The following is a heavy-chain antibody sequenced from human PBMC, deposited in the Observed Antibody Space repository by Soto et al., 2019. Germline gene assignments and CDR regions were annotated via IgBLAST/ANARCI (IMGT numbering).Heavy chain of an antibody. CDR1: GGSISSSSYY. CDR2: IFYIGST. CDR3: ASRSLLWFGDPAYYFDY. Sequence: PSETLSLTCTVSGGSISSSSYYWGWIRQPPGKRLEWIGNIFYIGSTYYNPSLKSRVTISVDTSKNQFSLKVPSVTAADTAVYFCASRSLLWFGDPAYYFDYWGQGTLVTVSS. D-gene: IGHD3-10*01. V-gene: IGHV4-39*01. J-gene: IGHJ4*02.